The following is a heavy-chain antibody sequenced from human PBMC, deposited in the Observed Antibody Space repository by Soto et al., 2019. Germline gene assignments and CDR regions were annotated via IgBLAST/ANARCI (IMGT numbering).Heavy chain of an antibody. V-gene: IGHV1-18*01. CDR2: ISAYNGNT. CDR1: GYTFTSYG. CDR3: ARDRALGYCSSTSCTRSYYYYYMDV. Sequence: QVQLVQSGAEVKKPGASVKVSCKASGYTFTSYGISWVRQAPGQGLEWMGWISAYNGNTNYAQKLQGRVTMTTDTSTSSAYMELRSLRSDDTAVYYYARDRALGYCSSTSCTRSYYYYYMDVWGKGTAVTVSS. J-gene: IGHJ6*03. D-gene: IGHD2-2*01.